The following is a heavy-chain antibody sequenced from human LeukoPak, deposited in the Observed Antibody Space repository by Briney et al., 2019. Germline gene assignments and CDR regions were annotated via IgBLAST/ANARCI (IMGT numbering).Heavy chain of an antibody. D-gene: IGHD6-19*01. J-gene: IGHJ4*02. CDR3: ARAVAGFFDY. CDR2: ISSSSSYI. Sequence: GGSLRLSCATSGFTFSSIWMNWVRQAPGKGLEWVSSISSSSSYIYYADSVKGRFTISRDNAKNSLYLQMNSLRAEDTAVYYCARAVAGFFDYWGQGTLVTVSS. CDR1: GFTFSSIW. V-gene: IGHV3-21*01.